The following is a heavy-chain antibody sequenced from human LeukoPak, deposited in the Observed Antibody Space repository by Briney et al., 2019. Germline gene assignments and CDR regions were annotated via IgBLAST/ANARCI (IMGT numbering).Heavy chain of an antibody. CDR1: GGSISSYY. Sequence: PSETLSLTCTVSGGSISSYYWSWIRQPAGKGLEWIGRIYTSGSTNYNPSLKSRVTMSVDTSKNQFSLKLSSMTAADTAVYYCARDSSSTFRYYYYMDVWGKGTTVTVSS. CDR2: IYTSGST. D-gene: IGHD2-2*01. CDR3: ARDSSSTFRYYYYMDV. V-gene: IGHV4-4*07. J-gene: IGHJ6*03.